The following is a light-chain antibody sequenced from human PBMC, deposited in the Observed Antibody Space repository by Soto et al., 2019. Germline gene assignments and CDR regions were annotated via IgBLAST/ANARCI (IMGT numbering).Light chain of an antibody. V-gene: IGKV3-20*01. J-gene: IGKJ1*01. CDR2: GAS. CDR1: QSVSSNY. Sequence: SVLSQSSGTQSLSPWERATLSCRASQSVSSNYLAWYQQKPGQAPRLLIYGASTRATGIPDRFSGSGSGTDFTLTISRLEPEDSAVYYCQQYGSSPTWTFGQGTKVEIK. CDR3: QQYGSSPTWT.